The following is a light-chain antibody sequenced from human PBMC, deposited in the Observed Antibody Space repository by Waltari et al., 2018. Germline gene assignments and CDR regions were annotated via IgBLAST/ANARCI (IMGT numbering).Light chain of an antibody. CDR1: QSVSSN. J-gene: IGKJ1*01. Sequence: EIVMTQSPATLSVSPGESVTLSCRASQSVSSNLAWYQQKAGQAPRLLIYDASSRATGIPARFSGSGSGTEFTLTISSMQSEDFAVYYCQQSNNWPPWTFGQGTKVEI. CDR2: DAS. CDR3: QQSNNWPPWT. V-gene: IGKV3-15*01.